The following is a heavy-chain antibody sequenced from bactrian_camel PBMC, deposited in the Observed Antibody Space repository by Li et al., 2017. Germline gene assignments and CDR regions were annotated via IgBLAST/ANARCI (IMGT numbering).Heavy chain of an antibody. Sequence: HVQLVESGGGSVQAGGSLRLSCVAPGYIDSKYSLGWFRQAPGKEREGVAVIGGDGWTCYVDSVKGRFTISREDAKRTLYLHMNSLKPEDTAMYYCAANPATKTNYQALRSMRGFTYWGQGTQVTVS. CDR2: IGGDGWT. J-gene: IGHJ4*01. D-gene: IGHD3*01. CDR1: GYIDSKYS. CDR3: AANPATKTNYQALRSMRGFTY. V-gene: IGHV3S55*01.